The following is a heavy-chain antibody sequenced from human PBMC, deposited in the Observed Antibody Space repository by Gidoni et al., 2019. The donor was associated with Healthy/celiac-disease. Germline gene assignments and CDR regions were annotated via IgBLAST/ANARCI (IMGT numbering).Heavy chain of an antibody. CDR1: GFTFGDYA. CDR3: TRDALAYYYDSSGYPPFDY. Sequence: EVQLVESGGGLVKPGRSLRLSCTASGFTFGDYAMSWFRQAPGKGLEWVGFIRSKAYGGTTEYAASVKGRFTISRDDSKSIAYLQMNSLKTEDTAVYYCTRDALAYYYDSSGYPPFDYWGQGTLVTVSS. CDR2: IRSKAYGGTT. D-gene: IGHD3-22*01. V-gene: IGHV3-49*05. J-gene: IGHJ4*02.